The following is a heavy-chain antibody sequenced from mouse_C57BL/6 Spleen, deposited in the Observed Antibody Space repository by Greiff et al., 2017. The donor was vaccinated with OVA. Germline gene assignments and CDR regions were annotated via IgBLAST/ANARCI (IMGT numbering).Heavy chain of an antibody. CDR2: ISYDGSN. J-gene: IGHJ4*01. Sequence: VQLKQSGPGLVKPSQSLSLTCSVTGYSITSGYYWNWIRQFPGNKLEWMGYISYDGSNNYNPSLKNRISITRDTSKNKFFLKLNSVTTEDTATYYCARRGTTVVAPYYAMDYWGQGTSVTVSS. CDR3: ARRGTTVVAPYYAMDY. V-gene: IGHV3-6*01. D-gene: IGHD1-1*01. CDR1: GYSITSGYY.